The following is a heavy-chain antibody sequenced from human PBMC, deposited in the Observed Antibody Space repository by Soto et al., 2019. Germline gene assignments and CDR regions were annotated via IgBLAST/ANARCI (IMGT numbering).Heavy chain of an antibody. CDR2: ISSSSSYI. CDR1: GFTFSSYS. CDR3: AREVSADYGDYRHFDY. Sequence: PGGSLRLSCAASGFTFSSYSMNWVRQAPGKGLEWVSSISSSSSYIYYADSVKGRFTISRDNAKNSLYLQMNSLRAEDTAVYYCAREVSADYGDYRHFDYWGQGTLVTVSS. D-gene: IGHD4-17*01. V-gene: IGHV3-21*01. J-gene: IGHJ4*02.